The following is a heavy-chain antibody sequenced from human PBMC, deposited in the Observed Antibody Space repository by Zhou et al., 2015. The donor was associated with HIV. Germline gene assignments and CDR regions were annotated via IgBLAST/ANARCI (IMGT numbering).Heavy chain of an antibody. D-gene: IGHD3-22*01. Sequence: QVQLVQSGAELKKPGASVRVSCQASGYIFTNYDVIWVRQGTGQGLEWMGWVSPTSGNTGYAPKFRGRVTMTRDTSTDTAYMEVKRLASDDTAMYYCARDDSSGYHSFDYWGQGTLVTVSS. CDR2: VSPTSGNT. CDR3: ARDDSSGYHSFDY. J-gene: IGHJ4*02. CDR1: GYIFTNYD. V-gene: IGHV1-8*01.